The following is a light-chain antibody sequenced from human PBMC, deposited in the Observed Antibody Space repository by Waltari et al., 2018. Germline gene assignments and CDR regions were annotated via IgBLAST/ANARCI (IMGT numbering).Light chain of an antibody. J-gene: IGKJ1*01. Sequence: DTVMTQSPVTLYVSLGDRATLSCRASQSVSTNLAWYQQKPGQAPRLLIYGASTRATDIPARFSGSGSGTEFTLTISSLQSEDSAIYYCHQYNKGPQTFGQGTKVEI. CDR3: HQYNKGPQT. CDR2: GAS. V-gene: IGKV3-15*01. CDR1: QSVSTN.